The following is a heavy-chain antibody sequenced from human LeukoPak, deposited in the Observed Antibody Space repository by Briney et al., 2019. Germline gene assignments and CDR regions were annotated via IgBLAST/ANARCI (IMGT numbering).Heavy chain of an antibody. CDR2: IDWDDDK. Sequence: SGPTLVNPTQTLTLTCTFSGFSLSTSGMCVSWIRQPPGKALEWLARIDWDDDKYYSTSLKTRLTISKDTSKNQVVLTMTNMDPVDTATYYCQLDYGHDMTPYYYGMDVWGQGTTVTVSS. CDR3: QLDYGHDMTPYYYGMDV. CDR1: GFSLSTSGMC. J-gene: IGHJ6*02. D-gene: IGHD4-17*01. V-gene: IGHV2-70*11.